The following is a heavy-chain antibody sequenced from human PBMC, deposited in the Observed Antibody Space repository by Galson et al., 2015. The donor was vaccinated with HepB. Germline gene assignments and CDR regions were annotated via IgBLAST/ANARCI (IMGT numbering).Heavy chain of an antibody. CDR2: INPKGGGT. D-gene: IGHD2-2*01. V-gene: IGHV1-2*06. CDR3: ARVGMGFSSNSQDYNYYYYMDV. CDR1: GGTFSSYA. Sequence: SVKVSCKASGGTFSSYAISWVRQAPGQGLEWMGRINPKGGGTNYAQKFQGRVTMTRDTPISTAYMELRRLRPDDTAVYYCARVGMGFSSNSQDYNYYYYMDVWGKGTTVTVSS. J-gene: IGHJ6*03.